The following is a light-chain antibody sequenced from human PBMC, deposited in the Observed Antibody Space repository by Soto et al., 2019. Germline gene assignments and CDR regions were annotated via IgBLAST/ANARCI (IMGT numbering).Light chain of an antibody. J-gene: IGKJ5*01. CDR2: GAS. CDR3: QQYGSAPLIS. Sequence: EIVLTQSPGTLSLSPGERATLSCRASQSVSSSYLAWYQQKPGQAPRLLIYGASSRATGIPDRFSGSGSGTDFTLTISRLEPEDVEVYYCQQYGSAPLISFGQGTRLEIK. CDR1: QSVSSSY. V-gene: IGKV3-20*01.